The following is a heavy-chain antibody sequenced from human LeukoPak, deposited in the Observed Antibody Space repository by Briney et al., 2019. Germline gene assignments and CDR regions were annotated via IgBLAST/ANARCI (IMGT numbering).Heavy chain of an antibody. Sequence: PGGSPRLSCAASGFTFSSYSMNWVRQAPGKGLEWVSSISSSSYIYYADSVKGRFTISRDNAKNSLYLQMNSLRAEDTAVYYCARDRDNWNLDYWGQGTLVTVSS. J-gene: IGHJ4*02. CDR1: GFTFSSYS. D-gene: IGHD1-20*01. V-gene: IGHV3-21*01. CDR3: ARDRDNWNLDY. CDR2: ISSSSYI.